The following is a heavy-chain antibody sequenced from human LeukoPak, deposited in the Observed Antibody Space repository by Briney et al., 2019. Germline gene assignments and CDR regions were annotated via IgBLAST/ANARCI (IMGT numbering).Heavy chain of an antibody. CDR1: GYTFTSYY. CDR2: INPSGGST. Sequence: ASVKVSCKASGYTFTSYYMHWVRQAPGQGLEWMGIINPSGGSTSYAQKFQGRVTMTTDTSTSTAYMELRSLRSDDTAVYYCARVWGSSIAARRYFDHWGQGTLVTVSS. D-gene: IGHD6-6*01. V-gene: IGHV1-46*01. J-gene: IGHJ4*02. CDR3: ARVWGSSIAARRYFDH.